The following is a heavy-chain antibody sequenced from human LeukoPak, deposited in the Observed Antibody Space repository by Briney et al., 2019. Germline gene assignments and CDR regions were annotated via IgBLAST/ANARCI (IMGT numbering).Heavy chain of an antibody. J-gene: IGHJ4*02. D-gene: IGHD5-18*01. CDR1: GFTLGGHD. CDR2: VSAGHHA. V-gene: IGHV3-13*01. CDR3: VREARGYHYTYFDY. Sequence: GGSLRLSCTASGFTLGGHDMHWVRQTTGDGLEWVAAVSAGHHAFYAGSVKGRFTVSREDTKNSLYLQMNSLRAGDTAVYYCVREARGYHYTYFDYWGQGSLVTVSS.